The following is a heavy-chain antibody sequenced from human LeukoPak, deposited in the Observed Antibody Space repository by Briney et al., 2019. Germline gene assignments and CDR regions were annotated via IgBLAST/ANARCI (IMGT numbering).Heavy chain of an antibody. D-gene: IGHD3-22*01. CDR3: ARVVHDSSGYYPLYWYFDL. Sequence: SETLSLTCAVYGGSFSGYYWSWIRQPPGKGLEWIGEIDHSGRTNSNASLKSRVTLSVDMSKNQFSLRLSSVTAADTAVYYCARVVHDSSGYYPLYWYFDLWGRGTLVTVSS. CDR2: IDHSGRT. J-gene: IGHJ2*01. V-gene: IGHV4-34*01. CDR1: GGSFSGYY.